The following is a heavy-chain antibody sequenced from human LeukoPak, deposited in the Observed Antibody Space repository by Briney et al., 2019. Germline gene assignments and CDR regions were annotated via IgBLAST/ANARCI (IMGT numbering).Heavy chain of an antibody. Sequence: GRSLRLSCAASGFPFSSRVMSWVRQAPGKGLEWIAYINHNGEAIYYPEFVKGRFIISRDNAKNTLFLQMNDLRDEDTAVYYCARDYDWALDFWGQGTRVTVSS. CDR1: GFPFSSRV. J-gene: IGHJ4*02. D-gene: IGHD3-9*01. V-gene: IGHV3-48*02. CDR3: ARDYDWALDF. CDR2: INHNGEAI.